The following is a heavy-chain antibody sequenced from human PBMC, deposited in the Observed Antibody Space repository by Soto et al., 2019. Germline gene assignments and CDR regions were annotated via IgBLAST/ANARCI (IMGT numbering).Heavy chain of an antibody. CDR1: VFTFSSYE. CDR2: ISSSGSTI. Sequence: PGGSLRLSCAASVFTFSSYEMNLVRQSPGKGLEWVSYISSSGSTIYYADSVKGRFTISRDNAKNSLYLQMNSVRAEDTAVYYCARSPGRDGYNHFDYWGQGTLVTVSS. D-gene: IGHD5-12*01. CDR3: ARSPGRDGYNHFDY. V-gene: IGHV3-48*03. J-gene: IGHJ4*02.